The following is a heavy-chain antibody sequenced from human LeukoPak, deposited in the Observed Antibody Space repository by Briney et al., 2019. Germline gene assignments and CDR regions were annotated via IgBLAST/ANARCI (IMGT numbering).Heavy chain of an antibody. V-gene: IGHV3-23*01. J-gene: IGHJ4*02. D-gene: IGHD2-2*02. CDR1: GFPFSTSA. Sequence: QPGGSLRLSCAASGFPFSTSAMSWVRQAPGKGLEWVSAISGSGGSTYYADSVKGRFTISRDNSKNTLYLQMNSLRAEDTAVYYCAKDGHCSSTSCYTYDYWGQGTLVTVSS. CDR2: ISGSGGST. CDR3: AKDGHCSSTSCYTYDY.